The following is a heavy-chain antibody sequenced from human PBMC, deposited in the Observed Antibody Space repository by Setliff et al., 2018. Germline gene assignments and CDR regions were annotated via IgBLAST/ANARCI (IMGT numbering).Heavy chain of an antibody. J-gene: IGHJ4*02. Sequence: GASVKVSCKASGYTFTGYYMHWVRQAPGQGLEWMGRINPNSGGTNYAQKFQGRVTMTWDTSISTAYMGLSRLRSDDTAVYYCARGGPGVVIMPAAKLFGYWGQGTQVTVSS. CDR1: GYTFTGYY. CDR3: ARGGPGVVIMPAAKLFGY. D-gene: IGHD2-2*01. CDR2: INPNSGGT. V-gene: IGHV1-2*06.